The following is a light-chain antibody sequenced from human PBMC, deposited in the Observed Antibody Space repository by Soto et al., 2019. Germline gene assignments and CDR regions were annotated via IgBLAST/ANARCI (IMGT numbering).Light chain of an antibody. CDR2: DVS. V-gene: IGLV2-14*01. CDR3: SSYTSSIYG. Sequence: QSVLTQPASVSGSPGQSITISCTGTSSDVGGYNYVSWYQQHPGKAPKLMIYDVSNRPSGVSNRFSGSKSGNTASLTISGLQAEDEADYSCSSYTSSIYGFGTGTKVTVL. CDR1: SSDVGGYNY. J-gene: IGLJ1*01.